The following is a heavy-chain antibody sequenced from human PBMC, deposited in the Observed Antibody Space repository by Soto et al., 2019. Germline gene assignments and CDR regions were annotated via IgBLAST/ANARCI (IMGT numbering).Heavy chain of an antibody. CDR1: GGTFSSYT. CDR2: IIPILGIA. V-gene: IGHV1-69*02. Sequence: GASVKVSCKASGGTFSSYTISWVRQAPGQGLEWMGRIIPILGIANYAQKFQGRVTITADKSTSTAYMELSSLRSEDTAVYYCARNIVVVVAATPDAFDIWGQGTMVTVSS. CDR3: ARNIVVVVAATPDAFDI. D-gene: IGHD2-15*01. J-gene: IGHJ3*02.